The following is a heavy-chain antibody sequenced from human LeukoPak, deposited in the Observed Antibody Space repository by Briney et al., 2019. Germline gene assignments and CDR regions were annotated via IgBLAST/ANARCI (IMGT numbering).Heavy chain of an antibody. CDR2: TYYRSKWYN. CDR3: ARHRNRQQLVDY. V-gene: IGHV6-1*01. J-gene: IGHJ4*02. CDR1: GDSVSSNSAA. D-gene: IGHD6-13*01. Sequence: SQTLSLTCAISGDSVSSNSAAWNWIRQSPSRGLEWLGRTYYRSKWYNDYAVSVKSRITINPDTSKNQFSLKLSSVTAADTAVYYCARHRNRQQLVDYWGQGTLVTVSS.